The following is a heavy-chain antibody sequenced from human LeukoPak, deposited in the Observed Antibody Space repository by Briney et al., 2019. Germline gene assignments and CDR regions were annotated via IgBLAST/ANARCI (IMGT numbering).Heavy chain of an antibody. Sequence: GGSLRLSCAVSGFTFGNYDMHWVRQTPGKGLEWVAVISYDGSNKYYADSVKGRFTISRDNSKNTLYLQMNSLRAEDTAVYYCAGVVSYSSSSYYYYYGMDVWGQGTTVTVSS. CDR1: GFTFGNYD. D-gene: IGHD6-6*01. CDR3: AGVVSYSSSSYYYYYGMDV. V-gene: IGHV3-30*19. CDR2: ISYDGSNK. J-gene: IGHJ6*02.